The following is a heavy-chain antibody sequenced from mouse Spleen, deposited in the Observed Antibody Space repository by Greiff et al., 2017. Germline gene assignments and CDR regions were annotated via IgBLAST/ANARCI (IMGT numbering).Heavy chain of an antibody. Sequence: VKLMESGPGLVAPSQSLSITCTVSGFSLTNYAVHWVRQSPGKGLEWLGVIWSDGSTDYNAAFISRLSISKDNSKSQVFFKMNSLQADDTAIYYCARPYGNYAYWYFDVWGAGTTVTVSS. CDR2: IWSDGST. CDR1: GFSLTNYA. V-gene: IGHV2-4-1*01. J-gene: IGHJ1*01. D-gene: IGHD2-1*01. CDR3: ARPYGNYAYWYFDV.